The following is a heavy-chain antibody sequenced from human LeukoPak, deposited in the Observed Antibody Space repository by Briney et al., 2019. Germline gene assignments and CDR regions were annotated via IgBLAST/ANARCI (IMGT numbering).Heavy chain of an antibody. V-gene: IGHV4-34*01. J-gene: IGHJ4*02. CDR3: ARDKFCSDTGSCNIGLFDF. CDR2: INHRGSS. D-gene: IGHD2-15*01. CDR1: GGFFSGYY. Sequence: SETLSLTCGVFGGFFSGYYWTWLRQPPGKGLEWIGQINHRGSSHYNPSLRSRVTISVDTSKTQFSLKLTSMTAADTAVYYCARDKFCSDTGSCNIGLFDFWGQGALVTVSS.